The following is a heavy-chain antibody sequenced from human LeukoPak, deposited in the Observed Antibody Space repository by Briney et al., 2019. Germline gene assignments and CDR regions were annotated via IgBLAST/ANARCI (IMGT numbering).Heavy chain of an antibody. CDR3: ARVAKERVGGVYYFDY. Sequence: GGSLRLSCAASGFTFSDYDMHWVRQATGKGLEWVSAIGTAGDTYYTGSVKGRFTIPRENAKNSLYLQMNSLRAGDTAAYYCARVAKERVGGVYYFDYWGQGTLVTVSS. D-gene: IGHD1-1*01. J-gene: IGHJ4*02. CDR1: GFTFSDYD. CDR2: IGTAGDT. V-gene: IGHV3-13*01.